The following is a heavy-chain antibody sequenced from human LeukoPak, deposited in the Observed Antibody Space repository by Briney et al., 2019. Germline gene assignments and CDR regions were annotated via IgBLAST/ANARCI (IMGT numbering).Heavy chain of an antibody. Sequence: GGSLRLSCGASGFSFSGYWMTWVRQAPGKGLEWVANIKQDGSEKYYVDSVKGRFTISRDNAKNSLYLQMNSLRAEDTNVYYCARYSGSYHGFDYWGQGTLVTVSS. CDR2: IKQDGSEK. CDR3: ARYSGSYHGFDY. D-gene: IGHD1-26*01. CDR1: GFSFSGYW. J-gene: IGHJ4*02. V-gene: IGHV3-7*04.